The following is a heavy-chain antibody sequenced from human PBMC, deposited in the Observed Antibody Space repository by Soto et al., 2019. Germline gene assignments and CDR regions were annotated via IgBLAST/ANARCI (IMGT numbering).Heavy chain of an antibody. CDR1: GFTFSSYA. Sequence: GGSLRLSCAASGFTFSSYAMTWLRQAPGKGLEWVSSVPTSDGNTYYADSVKGRFTISRDNSKNMLYLQMHSLGVEDTAVYHCAKVGISDSRNMWFDSWGQGTRVTVSS. J-gene: IGHJ5*01. V-gene: IGHV3-23*01. D-gene: IGHD2-21*02. CDR3: AKVGISDSRNMWFDS. CDR2: VPTSDGNT.